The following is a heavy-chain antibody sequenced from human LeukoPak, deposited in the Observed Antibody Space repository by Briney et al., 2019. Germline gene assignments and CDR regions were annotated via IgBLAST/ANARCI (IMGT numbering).Heavy chain of an antibody. CDR2: FDPEDGET. D-gene: IGHD3-16*01. V-gene: IGHV1-24*01. J-gene: IGHJ3*02. CDR1: GYTLTELS. Sequence: GASVKISCKVSGYTLTELSMHWVRQAPGKGLEWMGGFDPEDGETIYAQKFQGRVTMTEDTSTDTAYMELSSLRSEDTAVYYCATSGTYGGVYDYVWGSSSDAFDIWGQGTMVTVSS. CDR3: ATSGTYGGVYDYVWGSSSDAFDI.